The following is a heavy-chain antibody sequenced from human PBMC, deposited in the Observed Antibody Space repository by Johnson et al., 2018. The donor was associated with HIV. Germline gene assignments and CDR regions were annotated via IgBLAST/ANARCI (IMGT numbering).Heavy chain of an antibody. J-gene: IGHJ3*02. D-gene: IGHD6-19*01. Sequence: VQLVESGGGLVQPGGSLRLSCAASGFTFSSYDMHWVRQATGKGLEWVSAIGTAGDTYYPGSVKGRFTISRDNSKNTLYLQMNSLRAEDTAVYYCAKVGSCWYDPHDAFDIWGQGTMVTVSS. V-gene: IGHV3-13*01. CDR2: IGTAGDT. CDR3: AKVGSCWYDPHDAFDI. CDR1: GFTFSSYD.